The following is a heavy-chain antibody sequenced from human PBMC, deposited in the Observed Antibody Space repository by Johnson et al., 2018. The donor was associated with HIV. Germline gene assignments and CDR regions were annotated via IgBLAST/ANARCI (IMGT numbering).Heavy chain of an antibody. CDR2: ISWNSGSI. V-gene: IGHV3-9*01. D-gene: IGHD6-19*01. CDR3: ARDGGSGWYFAFDI. J-gene: IGHJ3*02. Sequence: EVQLVESGGGLVQPGRSLRLSCAASGFTFDDYAMHWVRQAPGKGLEWVSGISWNSGSIGYADSVKGRFTISRDNAKNSLYLQMNSLRAEDTALYYCARDGGSGWYFAFDIWGQGTMVTVSS. CDR1: GFTFDDYA.